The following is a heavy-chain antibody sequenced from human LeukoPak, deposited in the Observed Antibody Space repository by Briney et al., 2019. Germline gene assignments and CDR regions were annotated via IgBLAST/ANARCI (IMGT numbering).Heavy chain of an antibody. Sequence: GGSLRLSCAASGFIVNSYAMSWVRQAPGKGLAWVSLIYSDGVTQYADSVKGRFTISGDNSKNTLYLQMSSLRDEDTAVYFCARDRAEGETWVEFDPWGQGTLVTVSS. D-gene: IGHD1-26*01. CDR3: ARDRAEGETWVEFDP. CDR1: GFIVNSYA. CDR2: IYSDGVT. J-gene: IGHJ5*02. V-gene: IGHV3-66*02.